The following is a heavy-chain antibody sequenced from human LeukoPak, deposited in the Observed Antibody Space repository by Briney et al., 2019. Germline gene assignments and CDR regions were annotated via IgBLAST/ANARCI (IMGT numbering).Heavy chain of an antibody. D-gene: IGHD2-15*01. CDR2: IYYSGST. CDR1: GGSISSGGYY. Sequence: SETLSLTCTVSGGSISSGGYYWSWIRQHPGKGLEWIGYIYYSGSTYYNPSLKSRVTISVDTSKNQFSLKLSSVTAADTAVYYCARDTQAGEWWQGGIDYWGQGTLVTVSS. V-gene: IGHV4-31*03. CDR3: ARDTQAGEWWQGGIDY. J-gene: IGHJ4*02.